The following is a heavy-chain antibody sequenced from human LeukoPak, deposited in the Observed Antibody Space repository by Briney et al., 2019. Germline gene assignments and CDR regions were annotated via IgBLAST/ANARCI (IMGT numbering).Heavy chain of an antibody. CDR2: IYYSGST. V-gene: IGHV4-59*11. CDR3: ARWGSSWGYNWFDP. CDR1: GGSISSHY. J-gene: IGHJ5*02. Sequence: SETLSLTCTVSGGSISSHYWSWIRQPPGKGLEWIGYIYYSGSTNYNPSLKSRVTISVDTSKNQFSLKLSSVTAADTAVYYCARWGSSWGYNWFDPWGQGTLVTVSS. D-gene: IGHD6-13*01.